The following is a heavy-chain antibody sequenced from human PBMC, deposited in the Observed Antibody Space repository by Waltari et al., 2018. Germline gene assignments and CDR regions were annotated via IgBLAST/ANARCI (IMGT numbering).Heavy chain of an antibody. D-gene: IGHD4-17*01. CDR1: GFTFSSYE. J-gene: IGHJ4*02. CDR2: ITSSGNAI. CDR3: ARDLGLRRDY. Sequence: EVQLVESGGGLVQPGGSLRLSCAASGFTFSSYEMNLVRQAPGKGLEWVSYITSSGNAIYYADSGKGRFTISRDNTKNSLYLQMNSMRAEDTAVYYCARDLGLRRDYWGQGTLVTVSS. V-gene: IGHV3-48*03.